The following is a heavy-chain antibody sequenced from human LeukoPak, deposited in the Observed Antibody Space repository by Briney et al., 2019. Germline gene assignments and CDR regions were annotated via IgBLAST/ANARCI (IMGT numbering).Heavy chain of an antibody. CDR2: ISAYNGNT. D-gene: IGHD3-10*01. CDR3: ARINKRLLWFGDRSNWFDP. CDR1: GYTFTSYG. V-gene: IGHV1-18*01. Sequence: ASVKVSCKASGYTFTSYGISWVRQAPGQGLEWMGWISAYNGNTNYAQKLQGRVTMTTDTSTSTAYMELRSLRSDDTAVYYCARINKRLLWFGDRSNWFDPWGQGTLVTVSS. J-gene: IGHJ5*02.